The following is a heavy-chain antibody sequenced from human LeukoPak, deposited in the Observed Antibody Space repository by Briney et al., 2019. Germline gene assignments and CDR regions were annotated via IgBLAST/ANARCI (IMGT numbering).Heavy chain of an antibody. CDR3: ARRLGGGTAMVTFDY. CDR1: GYSFTSYW. V-gene: IGHV5-51*01. Sequence: PGESLKISCKGSGYSFTSYWIGWVRQMPGKGLEWMGIIYPGDSDTRYSPSFQGQVTISADKSISTAYLQWSSLKASDTAMYYCARRLGGGTAMVTFDYWGQGTLVTVSS. CDR2: IYPGDSDT. D-gene: IGHD5-18*01. J-gene: IGHJ4*02.